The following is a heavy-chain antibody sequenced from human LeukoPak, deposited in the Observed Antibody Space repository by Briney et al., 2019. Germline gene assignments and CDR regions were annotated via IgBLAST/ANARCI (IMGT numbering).Heavy chain of an antibody. CDR3: AREYSRYSGTYYDY. V-gene: IGHV1-2*02. J-gene: IGHJ4*02. CDR2: SNPNSGGT. D-gene: IGHD5-12*01. Sequence: WASLKVSCKASGYTFTGHFIHWVCQAPGQGLGWMGWSNPNSGGTNYAQKFQGRVTMTRDTSISTVYMELSRVRSDDTAVYYCAREYSRYSGTYYDYWGQGTLVTVSS. CDR1: GYTFTGHF.